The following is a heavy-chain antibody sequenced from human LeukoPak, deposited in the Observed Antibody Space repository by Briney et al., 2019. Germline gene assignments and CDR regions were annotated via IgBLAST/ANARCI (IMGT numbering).Heavy chain of an antibody. Sequence: GGSLRLSCAASGFTFSSYWVHWVRQAAGQGLVWVSHIKSDGSSTSYADSVKGRFTISRDNAKNTLYLQMNSLRAEDTAVYYCAKDGSTGDYYYGMDVWGQGTTVTVSS. D-gene: IGHD2-2*01. CDR2: IKSDGSST. V-gene: IGHV3-74*01. J-gene: IGHJ6*02. CDR1: GFTFSSYW. CDR3: AKDGSTGDYYYGMDV.